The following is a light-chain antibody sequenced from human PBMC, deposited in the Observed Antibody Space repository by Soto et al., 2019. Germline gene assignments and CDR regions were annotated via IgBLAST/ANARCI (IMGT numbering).Light chain of an antibody. CDR1: QSVSSN. V-gene: IGKV3-11*01. CDR2: GAS. CDR3: QQRTNWPLT. J-gene: IGKJ4*01. Sequence: EIVMTQSPATLSVSQGERATLSCRASQSVSSNLAWYQQKPGQAPSLLIYGASTRATGIPARFSGSGSGTDFTLTISSLEPEDFAVYYCQQRTNWPLTFGGGTKVDIK.